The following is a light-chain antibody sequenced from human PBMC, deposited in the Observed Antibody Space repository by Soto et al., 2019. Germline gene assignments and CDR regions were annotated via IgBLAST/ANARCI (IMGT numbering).Light chain of an antibody. J-gene: IGLJ2*01. CDR3: AAWDDSLSVHVV. CDR1: SSNIGSNY. Sequence: QSVLTQPPSASGTPGQRVTISCSGSSSNIGSNYVYWYQQLPGTAPKLLIYRNNQRPSGVPVRFSGSKSGTSASLAISGLRSEDEADYYCAAWDDSLSVHVVFGGGTKLTVL. V-gene: IGLV1-47*01. CDR2: RNN.